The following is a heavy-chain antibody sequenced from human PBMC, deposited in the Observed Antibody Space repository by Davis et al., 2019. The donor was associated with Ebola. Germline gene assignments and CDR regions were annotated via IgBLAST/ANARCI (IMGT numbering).Heavy chain of an antibody. D-gene: IGHD2-21*02. Sequence: GESLKISCEASGFPLSNNWMAWARQAPGKGLQWVANVSPVGGARFYEESLRGRFSIPSDNAKNSLYLQMNSLRDEDTAVYYCARGVDYAFDIWGQGTMVTVSS. CDR2: VSPVGGAR. CDR3: ARGVDYAFDI. J-gene: IGHJ3*02. V-gene: IGHV3-7*01. CDR1: GFPLSNNW.